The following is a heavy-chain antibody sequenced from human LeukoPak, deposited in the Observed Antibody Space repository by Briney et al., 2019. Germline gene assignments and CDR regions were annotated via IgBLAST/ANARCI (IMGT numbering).Heavy chain of an antibody. J-gene: IGHJ6*03. CDR1: GHTFSSYW. Sequence: GESLKISCKGSGHTFSSYWIGWVRQMPGKGLDCMGIIYPDDSDTRYSPSFQGKVTISADKSISTAYLQWSSLKASDTAMYYCARLAYCSNDVCYSNYYYSMDVWGKGTTVTVSS. D-gene: IGHD2-8*01. V-gene: IGHV5-51*01. CDR2: IYPDDSDT. CDR3: ARLAYCSNDVCYSNYYYSMDV.